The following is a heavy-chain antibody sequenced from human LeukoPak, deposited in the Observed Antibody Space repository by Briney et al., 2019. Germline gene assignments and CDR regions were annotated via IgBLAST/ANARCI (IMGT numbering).Heavy chain of an antibody. Sequence: GGSLRLSCAASGFIFSSYEMNWVRQAPGKGLEWVSYISSSGTTIYYADSVKGRFTVSREDARNSLYLQMNSLRAGDTAVYYCVREARGYHYTYFDYWGQGTLVTVSS. J-gene: IGHJ4*02. D-gene: IGHD5-18*01. CDR2: ISSSGTTI. V-gene: IGHV3-48*03. CDR1: GFIFSSYE. CDR3: VREARGYHYTYFDY.